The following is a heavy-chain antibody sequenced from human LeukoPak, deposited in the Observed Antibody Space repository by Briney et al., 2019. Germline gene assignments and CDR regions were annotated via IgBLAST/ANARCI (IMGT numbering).Heavy chain of an antibody. D-gene: IGHD2-8*01. Sequence: GSLRLSCAASGFTFSSYWMNWARQAPGKGLEWIGEINHSGSTNYNPSLKSRVTISVDTSKNQFSLKLSSVTAADTAVYYCAREMVYAMSFDYWGQGTLVTVSS. J-gene: IGHJ4*02. V-gene: IGHV4-34*01. CDR1: GFTFSSYW. CDR3: AREMVYAMSFDY. CDR2: INHSGST.